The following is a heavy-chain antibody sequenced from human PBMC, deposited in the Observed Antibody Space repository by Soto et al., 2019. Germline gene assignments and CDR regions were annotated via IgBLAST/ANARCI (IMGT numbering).Heavy chain of an antibody. CDR1: GGSISSGGYY. J-gene: IGHJ4*02. CDR2: MYHSGST. D-gene: IGHD2-2*03. CDR3: ASGYGSIDH. Sequence: QVQLQESGPGLVKPSQTLSLTCTVSGGSISSGGYYWSWIRQHPGKGLEWIGYMYHSGSTYYNPSIKCVVTISVDTSKNEFSLKVSSVTAADKALYYCASGYGSIDHWGQGTLVTVSS. V-gene: IGHV4-31*01.